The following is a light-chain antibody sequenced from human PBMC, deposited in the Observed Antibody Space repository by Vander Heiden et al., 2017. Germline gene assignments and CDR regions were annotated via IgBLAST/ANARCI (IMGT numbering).Light chain of an antibody. CDR1: SSNIGAGYD. J-gene: IGLJ1*01. V-gene: IGLV1-40*01. CDR3: QSYDSSLSGSYV. CDR2: GNT. Sequence: QSVLTQPPSVSGAPGQRVTISCTWSSSNIGAGYDVHWYQQLPGTAPKVLIYGNTNRPSGVPDRFSGSKSGTSASLVITGLQAEDEADYYCQSYDSSLSGSYVFGTGTKVTVL.